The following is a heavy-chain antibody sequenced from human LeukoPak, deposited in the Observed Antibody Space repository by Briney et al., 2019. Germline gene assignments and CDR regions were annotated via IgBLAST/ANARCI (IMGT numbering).Heavy chain of an antibody. CDR1: GYTFTSYG. J-gene: IGHJ6*02. V-gene: IGHV1-69*04. CDR2: IIPILGIA. CDR3: ASSPRSSSWSSSYYGMDV. D-gene: IGHD6-13*01. Sequence: GASVKVSCKASGYTFTSYGISWVRQAPGQGLEWMGRIIPILGIANYAQKFQGRVTITADKSTSTAYMELSSLRSEDTAVYYCASSPRSSSWSSSYYGMDVWGQGTTVTVSS.